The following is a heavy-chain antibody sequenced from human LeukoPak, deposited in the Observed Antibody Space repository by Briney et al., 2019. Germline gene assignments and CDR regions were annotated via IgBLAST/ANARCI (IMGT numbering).Heavy chain of an antibody. J-gene: IGHJ2*01. D-gene: IGHD3-10*01. CDR3: ARDTYRYYSVSDRFFDL. V-gene: IGHV3-23*01. CDR1: GFTFSNFA. CDR2: ISGSGGSR. Sequence: PGGSLRLSCEASGFTFSNFAMSWVRQAPEKGLEWVAAISGSGGSRYHADSIQGRFTISRDNSNNTLYLQMRSLCADDTAVYYCARDTYRYYSVSDRFFDLWGRGTLVTVSS.